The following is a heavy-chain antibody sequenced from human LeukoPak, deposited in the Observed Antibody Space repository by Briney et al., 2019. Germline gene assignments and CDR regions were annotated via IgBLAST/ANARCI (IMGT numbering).Heavy chain of an antibody. CDR1: GFTFSSYA. V-gene: IGHV3-23*01. CDR2: ISGSGGNT. CDR3: SKDVVPAMLSHNYDMYV. J-gene: IGHJ6*02. D-gene: IGHD3-16*01. Sequence: GGSLRLSCAASGFTFSSYAMSWVRQAPGKGLEWVSGISGSGGNTHYPAAVKGRSTLSRENYKKTPYMQMSSLSADATALYYSSKDVVPAMLSHNYDMYVWGQGSTVTVSS.